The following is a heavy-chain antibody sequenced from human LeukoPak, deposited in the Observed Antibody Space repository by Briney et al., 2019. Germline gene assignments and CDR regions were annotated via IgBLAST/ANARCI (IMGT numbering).Heavy chain of an antibody. V-gene: IGHV4-59*02. CDR3: ARDSRRELLHAFDI. J-gene: IGHJ3*02. Sequence: GSLRLSCAASGFTVSSNYMSWVRQAPGKGLEWIAYIDYSASTNYNPSLKSRVTISVDTSKNQFSLKLSSVTAADTAVYYCARDSRRELLHAFDIWGQGTMVTVSS. CDR1: GFTVSSNY. D-gene: IGHD1-26*01. CDR2: IDYSAST.